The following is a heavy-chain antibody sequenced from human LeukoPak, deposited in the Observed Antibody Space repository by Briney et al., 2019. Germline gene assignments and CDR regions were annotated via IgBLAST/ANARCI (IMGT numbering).Heavy chain of an antibody. V-gene: IGHV3-30*04. CDR2: ISEDGRSA. D-gene: IGHD4-17*01. CDR1: GFTFSNYA. CDR3: VRKDYNDSGWYFDL. Sequence: PGGSLRLSCAPTGFTFSNYAIHWGRHSPGKGREWVAYISEDGRSAHSAHTAKSRYPISRDKSTKTLNMQMKRVRAADTGVYYCVRKDYNDSGWYFDLWGRGTLVTV. J-gene: IGHJ2*01.